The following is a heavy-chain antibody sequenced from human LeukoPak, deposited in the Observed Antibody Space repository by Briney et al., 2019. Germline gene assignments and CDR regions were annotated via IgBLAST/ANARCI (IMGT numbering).Heavy chain of an antibody. D-gene: IGHD2-15*01. V-gene: IGHV1-18*01. Sequence: ASVKVSCKASGYTFTSYGISWVRQAPGQGLEWMGWISAYNGNTNYAQKLQGRVTMTTDTSTSTAYMELRSLRSDDTAVYYCAKYSCSGGSCYLDYWGQGTLVTVSS. CDR3: AKYSCSGGSCYLDY. CDR1: GYTFTSYG. CDR2: ISAYNGNT. J-gene: IGHJ4*02.